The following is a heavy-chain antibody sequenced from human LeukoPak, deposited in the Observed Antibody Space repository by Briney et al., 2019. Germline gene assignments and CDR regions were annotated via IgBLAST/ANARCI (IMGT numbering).Heavy chain of an antibody. D-gene: IGHD6-19*01. Sequence: ASVKVSCKASGYTFTGYYMHWVRQAPGQGLEWMGIINPSGGSTSYAQKFQGRVTMTRDTSTSTVYMELSSLRSEDTAVYYCARDHNIAVAGSWFDPWGQGTLVTVSS. CDR3: ARDHNIAVAGSWFDP. CDR1: GYTFTGYY. V-gene: IGHV1-46*01. J-gene: IGHJ5*02. CDR2: INPSGGST.